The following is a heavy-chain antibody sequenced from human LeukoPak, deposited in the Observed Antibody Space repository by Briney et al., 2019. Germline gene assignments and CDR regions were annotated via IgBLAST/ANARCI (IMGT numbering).Heavy chain of an antibody. Sequence: PGGSLRLSCAASGFTVSSNYMSWVRQAPGKGLEWVSVIYSGGSTYYADSVKGRFTISRHNSKNTLYLQMISLRAEDTAVYYCARTYCSGGSCPFDYWGQGTLVTVSS. CDR3: ARTYCSGGSCPFDY. CDR1: GFTVSSNY. CDR2: IYSGGST. D-gene: IGHD2-15*01. J-gene: IGHJ4*02. V-gene: IGHV3-53*04.